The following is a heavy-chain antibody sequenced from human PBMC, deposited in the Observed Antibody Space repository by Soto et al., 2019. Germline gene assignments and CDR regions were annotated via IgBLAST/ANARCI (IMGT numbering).Heavy chain of an antibody. CDR2: IYSGGST. J-gene: IGHJ3*02. CDR1: GFTVSSNY. D-gene: IGHD3-9*01. CDR3: RDYEILTGPSDFDI. Sequence: EVQLVETGGGLIQPGGSLRLSCAASGFTVSSNYMSWVRQAPGKGLEWVSVIYSGGSTYYADSVKGRFTISRDNAKNTLYLQMNRLRAEDTAVYYCRDYEILTGPSDFDIWGQWTMVTVSS. V-gene: IGHV3-53*02.